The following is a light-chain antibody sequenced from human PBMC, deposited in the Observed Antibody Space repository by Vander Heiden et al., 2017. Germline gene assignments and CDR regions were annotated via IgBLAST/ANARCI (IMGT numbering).Light chain of an antibody. J-gene: IGLJ2*01. CDR3: SSYRRAHVV. V-gene: IGLV2-14*03. CDR2: DVS. CDR1: SSAVGAYNY. Sequence: QSALTQPASVSGSPGQTITISCTGTSSAVGAYNYVSEYQQHPGNCPNGIIYDVSIRPSAVSNRFSGSKSGITASLTISGLQAEDEADYYCSSYRRAHVVFGGGTKLTVL.